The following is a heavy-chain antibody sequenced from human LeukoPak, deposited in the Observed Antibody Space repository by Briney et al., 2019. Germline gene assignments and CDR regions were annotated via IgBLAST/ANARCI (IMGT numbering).Heavy chain of an antibody. J-gene: IGHJ4*02. D-gene: IGHD2-8*01. V-gene: IGHV1-69*04. CDR1: GYTFTSYG. CDR2: IIPNVGIA. CDR3: ARDYNGLPQPFDY. Sequence: GASVKVSCKASGYTFTSYGISWVRQAPGQGLEWMGRIIPNVGIANYAQRFQGRVTITADKSTSTAYMELSSLRSEDTAVYYCARDYNGLPQPFDYWGQGTLVTVSS.